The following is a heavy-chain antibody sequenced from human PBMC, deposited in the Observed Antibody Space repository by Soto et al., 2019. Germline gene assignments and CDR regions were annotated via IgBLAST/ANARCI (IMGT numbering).Heavy chain of an antibody. D-gene: IGHD3-10*01. CDR2: IIPTLLTT. CDR1: GGTFSASA. V-gene: IGHV1-69*13. J-gene: IGHJ6*04. Sequence: ASVKVSCKASGGTFSASAISWLRQAPGQGLEWLGGIIPTLLTTNYAQKFQGRVTITADESTNTAYMELSSLRSDDTAVYFCGRGFFGAGRQHDSYYPALEDWGEGTTVTVSS. CDR3: GRGFFGAGRQHDSYYPALED.